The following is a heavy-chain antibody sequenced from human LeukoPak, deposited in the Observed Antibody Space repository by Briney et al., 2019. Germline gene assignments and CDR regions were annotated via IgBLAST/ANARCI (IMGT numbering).Heavy chain of an antibody. CDR2: IWYDGSNK. CDR3: ARDGFPGAVTRNEGWWFFDL. Sequence: PGGSLRLSCAASGFTFSNYGMHWVRQAPGKELEWVAVIWYDGSNKYYADSVRGRFTISRDNSKNTLYLQMNSLRAEDTAVYFCARDGFPGAVTRNEGWWFFDLWGRGTLVTVSS. V-gene: IGHV3-33*01. CDR1: GFTFSNYG. J-gene: IGHJ2*01. D-gene: IGHD4-17*01.